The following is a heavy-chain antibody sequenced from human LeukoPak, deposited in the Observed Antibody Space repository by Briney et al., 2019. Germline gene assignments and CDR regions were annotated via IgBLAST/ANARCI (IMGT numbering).Heavy chain of an antibody. J-gene: IGHJ4*02. V-gene: IGHV1-69*01. CDR1: VGTFSSYA. CDR2: IIPIFGTA. CDR3: ARTSYDYVWGSYRLFDY. Sequence: ASVKVSCKAPVGTFSSYAISWVRQAPGQGLEWMGGIIPIFGTANYAQKFQGRVTITADESTSTAYMELSSLRSEDTAVYYCARTSYDYVWGSYRLFDYWGQGTLVTVSS. D-gene: IGHD3-16*02.